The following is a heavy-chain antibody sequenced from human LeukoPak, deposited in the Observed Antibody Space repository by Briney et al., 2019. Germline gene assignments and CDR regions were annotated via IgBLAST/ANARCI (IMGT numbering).Heavy chain of an antibody. Sequence: GGSLRLSCAASGFTFSSYAMSWVRQAPGKGLEWVALISYDGSYTYYAESVKGRFTVSRDNSRNILYVQMNSPRTDDTAVYYCARDGGYDYWGQGTLVTVSS. J-gene: IGHJ4*02. CDR3: ARDGGYDY. CDR1: GFTFSSYA. CDR2: ISYDGSYT. V-gene: IGHV3-30*04. D-gene: IGHD5-12*01.